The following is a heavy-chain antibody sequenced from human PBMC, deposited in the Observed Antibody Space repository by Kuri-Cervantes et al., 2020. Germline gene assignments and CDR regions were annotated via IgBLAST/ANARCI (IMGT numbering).Heavy chain of an antibody. CDR1: GFTFSDYY. Sequence: GGSLRLSCAASGFTFSDYYMSWIRQAPGEGLEWVSYISSSGSTIYYADSVKGRFTISRDNAKNSLYLQMNSLRAEDTAVYYCARDGPGRSYYYYYMDVWGKGTTVTVSS. V-gene: IGHV3-11*01. J-gene: IGHJ6*03. CDR2: ISSSGSTI. CDR3: ARDGPGRSYYYYYMDV.